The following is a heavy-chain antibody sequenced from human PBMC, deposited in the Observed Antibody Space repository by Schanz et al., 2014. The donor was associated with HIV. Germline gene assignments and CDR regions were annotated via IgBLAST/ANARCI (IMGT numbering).Heavy chain of an antibody. Sequence: QVQLQESGPGLVKPSETLSLTCTVSGGSISSYYWSWIRQPPGKGLEWIGYIYYSGSTNYNPSLKSRVTVSVDTSKNQFSLKLSSVTAADTAVYYCASQGACTNGVCYTGNWFDPWGQGTLVTVSS. J-gene: IGHJ5*02. CDR3: ASQGACTNGVCYTGNWFDP. CDR1: GGSISSYY. D-gene: IGHD2-8*01. CDR2: IYYSGST. V-gene: IGHV4-59*12.